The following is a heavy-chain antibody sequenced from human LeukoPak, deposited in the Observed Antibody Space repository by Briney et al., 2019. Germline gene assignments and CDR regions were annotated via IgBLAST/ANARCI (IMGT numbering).Heavy chain of an antibody. Sequence: GGSLRLSCAPSGFTFTNYYMRWIRQAPGKGLEWVSYISVSGTTMYYADSVKGRFTLSRDNAKNSLYLQMNSLRAEDTAVYYCARVGRLQYGDYVAFDYWGQGTLVTVSS. CDR2: ISVSGTTM. V-gene: IGHV3-11*01. CDR1: GFTFTNYY. J-gene: IGHJ4*02. CDR3: ARVGRLQYGDYVAFDY. D-gene: IGHD4-17*01.